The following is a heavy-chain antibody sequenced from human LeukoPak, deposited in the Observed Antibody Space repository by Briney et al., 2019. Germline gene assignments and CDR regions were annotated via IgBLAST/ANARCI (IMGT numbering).Heavy chain of an antibody. V-gene: IGHV4-59*08. CDR3: ARLTPDYGDYAGSFQH. J-gene: IGHJ1*01. Sequence: SETLSLTCTVSGGSISSYYWSWIRQPPGKGLEWIGYIYYSGSTNYNPSLKSRVTISVDTSKNQFSLKLSSVTAADTAVYYCARLTPDYGDYAGSFQHWGQGTLVTVSS. D-gene: IGHD4-17*01. CDR1: GGSISSYY. CDR2: IYYSGST.